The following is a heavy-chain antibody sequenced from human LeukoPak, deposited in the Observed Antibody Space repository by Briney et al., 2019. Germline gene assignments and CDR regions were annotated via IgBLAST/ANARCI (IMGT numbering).Heavy chain of an antibody. CDR2: FYYSRTT. J-gene: IGHJ4*02. CDR1: GGSISSYY. D-gene: IGHD2-15*01. Sequence: SETLSLTCTVSGGSISSYYWSWIRQPPGKGLEWIGYFYYSRTTKYNPSLKSGVTISVDTSKNQLHLKLSSVTAADTAEYYFAGLEDYVDYWGQGALVTVSS. V-gene: IGHV4-59*08. CDR3: AGLEDYVDY.